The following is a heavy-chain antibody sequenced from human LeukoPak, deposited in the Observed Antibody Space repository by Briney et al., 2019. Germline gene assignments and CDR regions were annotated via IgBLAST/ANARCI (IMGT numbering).Heavy chain of an antibody. D-gene: IGHD2-15*01. CDR2: ISGSGGST. CDR3: AKAKKYCSGGSCYYFDY. CDR1: GFTFSSYA. Sequence: GGSLRLSCAASGFTFSSYAMSWVRQAPGKGLEWDSAISGSGGSTYYADSVKGRFTISRDNSKNTLYLQMNSLRAEDTAVYYCAKAKKYCSGGSCYYFDYWGRGTLVTVSS. V-gene: IGHV3-23*01. J-gene: IGHJ4*02.